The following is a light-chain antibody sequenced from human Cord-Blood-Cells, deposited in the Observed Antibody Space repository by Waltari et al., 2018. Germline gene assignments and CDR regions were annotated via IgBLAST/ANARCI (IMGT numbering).Light chain of an antibody. Sequence: QSALTQPPSASGSPGQSVTISCTGTSSDVGGYNYVSWYQQHPGKAPKLMIYEFSKRPSGVPDRFSGSKSGNTASLTVSGLQAEDEADYYCSSYAGSNNPNYVFGTGTKVTVL. CDR2: EFS. V-gene: IGLV2-8*01. J-gene: IGLJ1*01. CDR3: SSYAGSNNPNYV. CDR1: SSDVGGYNY.